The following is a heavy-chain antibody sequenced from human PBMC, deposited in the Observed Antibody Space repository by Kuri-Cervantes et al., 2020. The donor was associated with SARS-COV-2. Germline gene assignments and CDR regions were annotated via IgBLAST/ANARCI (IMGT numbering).Heavy chain of an antibody. CDR1: GGSFSGYY. CDR3: ARDLVLRYFDWTISGAFDY. Sequence: SETLSLTCAVYGGSFSGYYWSWIRQPPGKGLEWIGEINHSGSTNYNPSLKSRVTISVDTSKNQFSLKLSSVTAADTAVYSSARDLVLRYFDWTISGAFDYWGQGTLVTVSS. V-gene: IGHV4-34*01. D-gene: IGHD3-9*01. CDR2: INHSGST. J-gene: IGHJ4*02.